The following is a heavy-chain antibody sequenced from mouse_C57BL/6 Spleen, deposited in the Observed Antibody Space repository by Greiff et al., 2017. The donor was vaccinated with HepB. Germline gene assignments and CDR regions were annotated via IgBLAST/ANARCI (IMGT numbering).Heavy chain of an antibody. CDR1: GYSITSGYY. Sequence: VQLKESGPGLVKPSQSLSLTCSVTGYSITSGYYWNWIRQFPGNKLEWMGYISYDGSNNYNPSLKNRISITRDTSKNQFFLKLNSVTTEDTATYYCARERVITTAWYFDVWGTGTTVTVSS. V-gene: IGHV3-6*01. D-gene: IGHD1-1*01. J-gene: IGHJ1*03. CDR2: ISYDGSN. CDR3: ARERVITTAWYFDV.